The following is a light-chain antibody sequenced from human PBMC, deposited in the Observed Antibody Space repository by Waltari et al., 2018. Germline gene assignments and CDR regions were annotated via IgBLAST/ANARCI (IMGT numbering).Light chain of an antibody. V-gene: IGKV1-27*01. CDR3: QQYYNIPLT. Sequence: DIQLTQSPSFLSASVRDRVTITCRASQGISNYLAWYQQKPGKAPKLLIYWASTRESGVPDRFSGSGSGTDFTLTISSLQAEDVAIYYCQQYYNIPLTFGGGTKVEIK. CDR1: QGISNY. J-gene: IGKJ4*01. CDR2: WAS.